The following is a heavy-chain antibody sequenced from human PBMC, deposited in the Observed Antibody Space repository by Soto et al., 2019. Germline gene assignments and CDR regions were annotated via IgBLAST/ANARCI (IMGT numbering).Heavy chain of an antibody. CDR2: ISGGGLST. J-gene: IGHJ6*03. V-gene: IGHV3-23*01. Sequence: EVQLLESGGGLVQPGGSLSPSSAASGFTFRDYSINWVRQAPGRGLEWVSTISGGGLSTYYADSVQGGFTISQDNSNDKVYLQMNNLRAEDTAVYYCSKAPGDYYYMDVWGKGTTVTVSS. CDR1: GFTFRDYS. CDR3: SKAPGDYYYMDV.